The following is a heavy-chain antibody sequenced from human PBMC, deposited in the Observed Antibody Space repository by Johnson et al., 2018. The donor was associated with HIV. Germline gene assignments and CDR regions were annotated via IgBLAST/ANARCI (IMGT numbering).Heavy chain of an antibody. CDR3: AKERYMGSSTLADAFDM. Sequence: QVQLVESGGGVVQPGRSLRLSCVASGFTITTYGMHWVRQAPGKGLEWVAVISFDGTNKYYADSVRGRFTISRDNSKKTLYLQMNSLRTEDTAVYYCAKERYMGSSTLADAFDMWGQGTMVTVSS. CDR2: ISFDGTNK. J-gene: IGHJ3*02. D-gene: IGHD1-26*01. V-gene: IGHV3-30*19. CDR1: GFTITTYG.